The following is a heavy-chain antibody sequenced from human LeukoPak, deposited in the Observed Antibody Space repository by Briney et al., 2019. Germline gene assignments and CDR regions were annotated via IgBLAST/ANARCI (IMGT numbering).Heavy chain of an antibody. CDR1: GFTFSSYA. D-gene: IGHD7-27*01. V-gene: IGHV3-64*01. Sequence: PGGSLRLSCADSGFTFSSYAMHWVRQAPGKGLEYVSAISSNGGSTYYANSVKGRFTISRDNSKNTLYLQMGSLRAEDMAVYYCARDASWGSPLYYFDYWGQGTLVTVSS. CDR2: ISSNGGST. CDR3: ARDASWGSPLYYFDY. J-gene: IGHJ4*02.